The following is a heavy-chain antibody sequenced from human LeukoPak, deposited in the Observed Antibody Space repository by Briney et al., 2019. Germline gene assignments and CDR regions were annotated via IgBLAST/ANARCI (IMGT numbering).Heavy chain of an antibody. Sequence: ASVKVSCKASGFTFTAYHMHWVRQAPGQGLEWMGWINPNSGGTNYAQKFQGRVTMTRDTSISTAYMELSRLRSDDTAVYYCARDRGSEYCSSTSCYHYYYYMDVWAKGTTVTVSS. CDR2: INPNSGGT. D-gene: IGHD2-2*01. V-gene: IGHV1-2*02. CDR3: ARDRGSEYCSSTSCYHYYYYMDV. CDR1: GFTFTAYH. J-gene: IGHJ6*03.